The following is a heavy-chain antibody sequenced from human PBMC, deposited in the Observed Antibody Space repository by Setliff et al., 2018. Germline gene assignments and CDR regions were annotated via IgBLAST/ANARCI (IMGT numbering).Heavy chain of an antibody. CDR1: GYTFTTYA. CDR2: IIPMLGT. J-gene: IGHJ6*03. CDR3: ASRTHPHVITGITQGGGWWYYYYMDV. Sequence: ASVKVSCKTSGYTFTTYAISWVREAPGQGLEWMGGIIPMLGTNYAQKFQGRVTITADESTSPAYMELSSLGSEDTAVYYCASRTHPHVITGITQGGGWWYYYYMDVWGKGTTVTVSS. V-gene: IGHV1-69*10. D-gene: IGHD1-7*01.